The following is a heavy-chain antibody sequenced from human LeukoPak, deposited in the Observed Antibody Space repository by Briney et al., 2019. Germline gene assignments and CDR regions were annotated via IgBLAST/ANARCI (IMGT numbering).Heavy chain of an antibody. V-gene: IGHV4-59*01. Sequence: ASETLSLTCTVSGGSISGYYWTWIRQPPGKGLEWIGFIYYRGSTNYNPSLKSRVTISLDTSRNQFSLKLSSVTAADTAVYYCARASHGSNSEFDYWGQGTLVTVSS. CDR3: ARASHGSNSEFDY. CDR2: IYYRGST. CDR1: GGSISGYY. J-gene: IGHJ4*02. D-gene: IGHD4-23*01.